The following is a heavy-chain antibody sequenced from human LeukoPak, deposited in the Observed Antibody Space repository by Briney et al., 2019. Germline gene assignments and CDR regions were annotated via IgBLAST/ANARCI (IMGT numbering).Heavy chain of an antibody. CDR3: ASFIVVVEDYFDY. D-gene: IGHD2-21*01. V-gene: IGHV3-53*01. CDR1: EFILSSYA. Sequence: GGSLRLSCEASEFILSSYAMSWVRQAPGKGLEWVSVIYSGGSTYYADSVKGRFTISRDNSKNTLYLQMNSLRAEDTAVYYCASFIVVVEDYFDYWGQGTLVTVSS. J-gene: IGHJ4*02. CDR2: IYSGGST.